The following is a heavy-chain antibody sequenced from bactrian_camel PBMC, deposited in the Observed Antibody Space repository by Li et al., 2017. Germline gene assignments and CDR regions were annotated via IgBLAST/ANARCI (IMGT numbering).Heavy chain of an antibody. V-gene: IGHV3S11*01. CDR3: AKPLGGSWSPYHS. J-gene: IGHJ4*01. CDR2: ISNDGTKT. Sequence: VQLVESGGGLVQPGGSLRLSCAASGFTFSDYAMSWVRQTPGKGMEWVCSISNDGTKTWYNDIVTGRFTISRDNTENTVYLQLNGLTTEDTATYYCAKPLGGSWSPYHSWGQGTQVTVS. CDR1: GFTFSDYA. D-gene: IGHD2*01.